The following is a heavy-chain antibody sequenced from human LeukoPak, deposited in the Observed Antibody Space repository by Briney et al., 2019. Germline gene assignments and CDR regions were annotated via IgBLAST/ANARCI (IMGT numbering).Heavy chain of an antibody. V-gene: IGHV3-30*02. Sequence: GGSLRLSCAASGFTFSSYGMHWVRQAPGKGLEGVAFIRYDGSNKYYADSVKGRFTIYRDNPKNTVYLQMNSQRAEDTAVYYCAKYSGLYSVLVPAAMGYYFDYWGQGTLVTVSS. D-gene: IGHD2-2*01. J-gene: IGHJ4*02. CDR3: AKYSGLYSVLVPAAMGYYFDY. CDR2: IRYDGSNK. CDR1: GFTFSSYG.